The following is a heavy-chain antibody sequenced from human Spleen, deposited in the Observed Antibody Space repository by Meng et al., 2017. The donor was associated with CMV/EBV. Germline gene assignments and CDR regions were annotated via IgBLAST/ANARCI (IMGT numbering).Heavy chain of an antibody. CDR2: INPNSGNT. V-gene: IGHV1-2*02. CDR3: ARGPFSSSWYSLDY. D-gene: IGHD6-13*01. CDR1: GYNFISCY. J-gene: IGHJ4*02. Sequence: ASVKVSCKASGYNFISCYMHWMRQAPGQGLEWMGCINPNSGNTKFAQKFQVRVTMTRDTSISTAYMELARLRSDDTALYYCARGPFSSSWYSLDYWGQGTLVTVSS.